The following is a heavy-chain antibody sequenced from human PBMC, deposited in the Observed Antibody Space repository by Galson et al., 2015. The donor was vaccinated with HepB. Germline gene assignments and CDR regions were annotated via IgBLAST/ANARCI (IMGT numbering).Heavy chain of an antibody. CDR1: GYTFTSYA. J-gene: IGHJ6*02. CDR2: INTNTGNP. D-gene: IGHD3-3*01. CDR3: ARGPIFGVVIGYYYYYGMDV. V-gene: IGHV7-4-1*02. Sequence: SVKVSCKASGYTFTSYAMNWVRQAPGQGLEWMGWINTNTGNPTYAQGFTGRFVFSLDTSVSTAYLQISSLKAEDTAVYYCARGPIFGVVIGYYYYYGMDVWGQGTTVTVSS.